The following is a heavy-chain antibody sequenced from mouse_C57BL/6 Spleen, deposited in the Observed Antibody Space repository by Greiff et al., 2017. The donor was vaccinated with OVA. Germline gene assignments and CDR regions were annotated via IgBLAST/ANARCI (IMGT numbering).Heavy chain of an antibody. V-gene: IGHV5-12*01. CDR1: GFTFSDYY. CDR2: ISNGGGST. D-gene: IGHD1-1*01. Sequence: EVMLVESGGGLVQPGGSLKLSCAASGFTFSDYYMYWVRQTPEKRLEWVAYISNGGGSTYYPDTVKGRFTISRDNAKNTLYLQMSRLKSEDTAMYYCATNSYGSSYGFAYWGQGTLVTVS. CDR3: ATNSYGSSYGFAY. J-gene: IGHJ3*01.